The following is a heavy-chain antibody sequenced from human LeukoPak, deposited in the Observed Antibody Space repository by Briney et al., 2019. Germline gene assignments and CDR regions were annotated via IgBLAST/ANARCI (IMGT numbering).Heavy chain of an antibody. CDR3: ARFRLYGMDV. CDR2: ISSSSSTI. J-gene: IGHJ6*02. V-gene: IGHV3-48*01. Sequence: GGSLRLSCAASGFTFSNAWMSWVRQAPGKGLEWVSYISSSSSTIYYADSVKGRFTISRDNAKNSLYLQMNSLRAEDTAVYYCARFRLYGMDVWGQGTTVTVSS. CDR1: GFTFSNAW.